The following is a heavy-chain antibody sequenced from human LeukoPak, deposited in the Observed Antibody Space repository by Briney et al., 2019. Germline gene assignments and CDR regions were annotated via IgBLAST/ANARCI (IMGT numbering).Heavy chain of an antibody. J-gene: IGHJ5*02. V-gene: IGHV7-4-1*02. Sequence: ASVKVSCKASEYTFTTYAMNWVRQVPGQGLEWMGRINTNTGNPTYAQGFTGRFVFSLDTSVSTAYLQISSLKAEDTAMYYCARCCPEYSKYGGALDPWGQGTLVTVSS. CDR3: ARCCPEYSKYGGALDP. CDR2: INTNTGNP. CDR1: EYTFTTYA. D-gene: IGHD4-11*01.